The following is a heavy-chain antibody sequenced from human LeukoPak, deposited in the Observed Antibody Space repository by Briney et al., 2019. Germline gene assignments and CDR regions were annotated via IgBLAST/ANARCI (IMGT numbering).Heavy chain of an antibody. D-gene: IGHD3-22*01. CDR3: ARGVDSSGNTESN. CDR2: ISSSGGST. J-gene: IGHJ4*02. CDR1: GFTFSTYA. V-gene: IGHV3-23*01. Sequence: PGGSLRLSCTASGFTFSTYAMSWVRQAPGKGLEWVSAISSSGGSTYYADSVKGRFTISRDNSKNTLYLQMNSLRAEDTAVYYCARGVDSSGNTESNWGQGTLVTVSS.